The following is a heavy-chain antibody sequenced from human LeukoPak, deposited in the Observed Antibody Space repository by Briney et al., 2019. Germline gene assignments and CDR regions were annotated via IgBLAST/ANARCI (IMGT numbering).Heavy chain of an antibody. D-gene: IGHD1-26*01. CDR3: ARKGLGGELGGFDS. Sequence: GGSLRLSCAASGFTFSSYWMHWVREAPGKGLVWVSRINSDGSSTSYADSVKGRFTISRDNAKNTLYLQMNSLGVEDTALYHCARKGLGGELGGFDSWGQGTLVTVSS. CDR2: INSDGSST. V-gene: IGHV3-74*01. CDR1: GFTFSSYW. J-gene: IGHJ4*02.